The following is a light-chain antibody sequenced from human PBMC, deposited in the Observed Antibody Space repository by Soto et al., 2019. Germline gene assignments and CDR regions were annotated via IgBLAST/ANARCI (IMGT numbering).Light chain of an antibody. CDR3: KQGYGFAFT. J-gene: IGKJ3*01. CDR1: HDISTW. Sequence: DIQMTQCPSSVSASVGDRVTFSCRPSHDISTWLAWYQQKAGKAHKLLIYAATSLHSGVPSRFSGSGSGTDFTLTISSCQPEDFATEFCKQGYGFAFTFGPGTKVDIK. V-gene: IGKV1-12*01. CDR2: AAT.